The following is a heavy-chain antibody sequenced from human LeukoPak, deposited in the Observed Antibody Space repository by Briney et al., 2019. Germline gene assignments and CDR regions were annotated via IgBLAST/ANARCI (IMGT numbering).Heavy chain of an antibody. CDR1: GFTFSRYY. CDR3: ARDSVLLIYYYYYMDV. D-gene: IGHD3-10*01. CDR2: INSDGSST. J-gene: IGHJ6*03. Sequence: PGGSLRLSCAASGFTFSRYYMHWVRQAPGKGLVWVSRINSDGSSTTYADSVKGRSTISRDNAKNTLYLQMNSLRAEDTALYYCARDSVLLIYYYYYMDVWGKGTTVTVSS. V-gene: IGHV3-74*01.